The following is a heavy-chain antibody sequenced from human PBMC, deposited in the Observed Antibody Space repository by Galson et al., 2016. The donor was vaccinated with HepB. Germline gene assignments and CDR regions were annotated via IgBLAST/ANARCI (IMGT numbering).Heavy chain of an antibody. Sequence: SVKVSCKASGYTFTSYYMHWVRQAPGQGLEWMGIINPSGGITSYAQKFQGRVTMTRDTSTSTVYMELSSLRSEDTAVYYCARDLAAEYYYYGMDVWGQGTTVTVSS. CDR3: ARDLAAEYYYYGMDV. CDR2: INPSGGIT. D-gene: IGHD6-13*01. CDR1: GYTFTSYY. V-gene: IGHV1-46*01. J-gene: IGHJ6*02.